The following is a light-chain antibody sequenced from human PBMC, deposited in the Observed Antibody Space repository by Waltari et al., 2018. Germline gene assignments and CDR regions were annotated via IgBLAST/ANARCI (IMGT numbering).Light chain of an antibody. CDR3: CSYAGSYTYVV. CDR1: SSDVGASNY. V-gene: IGLV2-11*01. CDR2: DVS. Sequence: QSALTQPRSVSGSPRQSVTFPCTGTSSDVGASNYVSWYQQHPGKAPKLMIYDVSERPSGVPDRFSGSKSGNTASLTISGLQAEDEADYYCCSYAGSYTYVVFGGGTKVTVL. J-gene: IGLJ2*01.